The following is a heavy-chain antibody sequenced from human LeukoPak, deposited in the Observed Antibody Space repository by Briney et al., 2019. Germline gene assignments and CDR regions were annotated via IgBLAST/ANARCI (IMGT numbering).Heavy chain of an antibody. V-gene: IGHV4-4*02. J-gene: IGHJ4*02. D-gene: IGHD6-19*01. Sequence: ASETLSLTCAVSGGSISSSNWWSWVRQPPGKGLEWIGEIYHSGSTNYNPSLKSRVTISVDKSKNQFSLKLSSVTAADTAVYYCARRDSSGWYGYFDYWGQGTLVTVSS. CDR1: GGSISSSNW. CDR3: ARRDSSGWYGYFDY. CDR2: IYHSGST.